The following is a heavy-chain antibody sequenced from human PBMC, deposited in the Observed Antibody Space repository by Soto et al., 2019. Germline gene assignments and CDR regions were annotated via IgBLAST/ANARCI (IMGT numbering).Heavy chain of an antibody. CDR2: IYYSGST. Sequence: SETLSLTCTVSGGSVSSCSYYWSWIRQPPGKGLEWIGYIYYSGSTNYNPSLKSRVTISVDTSKNQFSLKLSSVAAADTAVYYCARENKYYDFWSGYYDGHGMDVWGQGTTVTVSS. CDR3: ARENKYYDFWSGYYDGHGMDV. D-gene: IGHD3-3*01. J-gene: IGHJ6*02. V-gene: IGHV4-61*01. CDR1: GGSVSSCSYY.